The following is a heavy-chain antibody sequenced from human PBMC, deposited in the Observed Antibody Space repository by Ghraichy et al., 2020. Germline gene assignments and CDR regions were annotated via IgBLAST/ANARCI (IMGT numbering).Heavy chain of an antibody. J-gene: IGHJ3*02. V-gene: IGHV3-23*01. CDR1: GFTFNSYA. CDR2: IGMTGTST. Sequence: GGSLRLSCTASGFTFNSYAMNWVRQAPGKGLEWVSGIGMTGTSTYYADSMKGQFTISRDNSKNTVFLQMNSLRAEDTAVYYCAKDSAAGAGKRGGFDIWGQGTMVTVSS. CDR3: AKDSAAGAGKRGGFDI. D-gene: IGHD6-19*01.